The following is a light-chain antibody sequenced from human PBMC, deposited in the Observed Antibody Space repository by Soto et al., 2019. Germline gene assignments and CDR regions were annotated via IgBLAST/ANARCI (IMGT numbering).Light chain of an antibody. CDR3: QQYSSSPLT. V-gene: IGKV3-20*01. CDR2: GAS. J-gene: IGKJ4*01. CDR1: QSVSSNY. Sequence: EIVLTQSPGTLSLSPGERATLSCRASQSVSSNYLAWYQQKPGQAPRLLIYGASSRATGIPDRFSGSGSGKDFTLTISRLEPEDFAVYHCQQYSSSPLTFGGGTKVEIK.